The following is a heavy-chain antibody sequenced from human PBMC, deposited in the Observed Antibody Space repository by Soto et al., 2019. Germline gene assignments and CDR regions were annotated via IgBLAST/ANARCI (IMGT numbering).Heavy chain of an antibody. J-gene: IGHJ4*02. V-gene: IGHV4-31*03. Sequence: QVQLQESGPGLVKPSQTLSLTCTVSGGSLTSYSYYWSWIRQHPGKGLEWIGYIYYSGNTYYNPSLKSRVTISLDTSEKQFSLMLTSVTAADTAVYYCARENTVVTPCFDYWGQGIQVTVSS. CDR1: GGSLTSYSYY. CDR3: ARENTVVTPCFDY. D-gene: IGHD2-21*02. CDR2: IYYSGNT.